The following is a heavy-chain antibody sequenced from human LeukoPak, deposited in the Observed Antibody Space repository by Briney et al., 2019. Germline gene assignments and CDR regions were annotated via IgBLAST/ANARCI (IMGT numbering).Heavy chain of an antibody. Sequence: GGPLRLSCAASGFTFSSYGMHWVRQAPGKGLEWVAVIWYDGSNKYYADSVKGRFTISRDNFKNTLYLQMNSLRAEDTAVYYCARDGGFFDWYFDYWGQGTLVTVSS. CDR1: GFTFSSYG. CDR2: IWYDGSNK. D-gene: IGHD3-9*01. J-gene: IGHJ4*02. CDR3: ARDGGFFDWYFDY. V-gene: IGHV3-33*01.